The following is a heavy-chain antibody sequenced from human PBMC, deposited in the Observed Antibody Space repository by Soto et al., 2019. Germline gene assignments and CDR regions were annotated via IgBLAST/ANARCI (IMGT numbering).Heavy chain of an antibody. D-gene: IGHD4-4*01. CDR2: INGGNGNT. J-gene: IGHJ4*02. CDR1: EYTFTSYT. Sequence: ASVKVSCKASEYTFTSYTMHWVRQAPGQRLEWMGWINGGNGNTKYSQKFQGRVTITRDTSASTAYMELSSLRSDDTAVYYCARELQGLYYFDYWGQGTLVTVST. V-gene: IGHV1-3*01. CDR3: ARELQGLYYFDY.